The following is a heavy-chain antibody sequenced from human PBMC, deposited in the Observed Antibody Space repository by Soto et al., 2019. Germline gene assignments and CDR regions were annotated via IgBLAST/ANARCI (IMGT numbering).Heavy chain of an antibody. CDR2: IIAGNGNT. V-gene: IGHV1-3*01. Sequence: ASVKVSCKASGYTFTNYAMHWVRRAPGQRLEWMGWIIAGNGNTKYSQKFQGRVTITRDTSASTAYMELRSLRSADTAVYYCAREGYCNSTSCFDYWGQGTLVTVSS. CDR3: AREGYCNSTSCFDY. J-gene: IGHJ4*02. CDR1: GYTFTNYA. D-gene: IGHD2-2*01.